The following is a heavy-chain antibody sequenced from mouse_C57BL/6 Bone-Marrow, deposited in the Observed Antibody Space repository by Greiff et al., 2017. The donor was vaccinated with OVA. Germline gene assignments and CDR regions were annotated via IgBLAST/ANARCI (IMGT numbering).Heavy chain of an antibody. CDR2: ISSGGSYT. D-gene: IGHD1-1*01. V-gene: IGHV5-6*01. CDR3: ARHGDYGSFFDY. CDR1: GFTFSSYG. J-gene: IGHJ2*01. Sequence: EVQLVESGGDLVKPGGSLKLSCAASGFTFSSYGMSWVRQTPDQRLEWVATISSGGSYTYYPDSVKGRFTISGDNAKNTLYLQMSSLKSEDTAMYYCARHGDYGSFFDYWGQGTTLTVSS.